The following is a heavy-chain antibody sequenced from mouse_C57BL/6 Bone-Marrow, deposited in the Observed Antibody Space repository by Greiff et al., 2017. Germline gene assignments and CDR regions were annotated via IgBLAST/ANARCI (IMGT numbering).Heavy chain of an antibody. J-gene: IGHJ4*01. D-gene: IGHD1-1*01. CDR1: GFSLTSYG. CDR3: AKHDYCDSGYAMDY. V-gene: IGHV2-6-1*01. CDR2: IWSDGST. Sequence: QVQLKESGPGLVAPSQSLSITCTVSGFSLTSYGVHWVRQPPGKGLEWLVVIWSDGSTTYNSALKSRLSISTDNSKSQVFLKMNSLQTYDTAMYYCAKHDYCDSGYAMDYWGQGTSVTVSS.